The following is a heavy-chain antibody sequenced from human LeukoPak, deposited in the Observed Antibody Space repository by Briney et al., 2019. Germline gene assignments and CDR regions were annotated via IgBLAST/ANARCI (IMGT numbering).Heavy chain of an antibody. Sequence: SETLSLTCTVSGGSISSSCYYWVWLRDPPGKGLEGLGSTYYSGSTYYNPSLQSRVTISVARSKNRFHLKLSSVTAADTAVYYCAREIPPPHCSGGSCYSDWFDPWGQGTLVTVSS. J-gene: IGHJ5*02. CDR3: AREIPPPHCSGGSCYSDWFDP. CDR1: GGSISSSCYY. V-gene: IGHV4-39*06. D-gene: IGHD2-15*01. CDR2: TYYSGST.